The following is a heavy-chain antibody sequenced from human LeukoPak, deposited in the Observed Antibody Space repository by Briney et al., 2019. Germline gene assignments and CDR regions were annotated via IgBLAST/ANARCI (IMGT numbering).Heavy chain of an antibody. V-gene: IGHV4-4*09. D-gene: IGHD2-2*01. CDR3: ARHPWGAAAHEYYMDV. J-gene: IGHJ6*03. CDR2: IYTSGST. CDR1: GGSISSYY. Sequence: SETLSLTCTVSGGSISSYYWSWIRQPPGKGLEWIGYIYTSGSTNYNPSLKSRVTISVDTSKNQFSLKLSSVTAADTAVYYYARHPWGAAAHEYYMDVWGKGTTVTVSS.